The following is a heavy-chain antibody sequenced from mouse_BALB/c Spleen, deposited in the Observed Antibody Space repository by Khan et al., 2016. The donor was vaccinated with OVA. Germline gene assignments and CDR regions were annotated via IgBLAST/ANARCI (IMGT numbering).Heavy chain of an antibody. D-gene: IGHD1-2*01. CDR3: ARTARIKY. CDR2: ISYSGST. V-gene: IGHV3-2*02. Sequence: EVQLLESGPGLVKPSQSLYLTCTVTGYSITSGYGWNWLRQFPGNTLEWMVYISYSGSTNYNPTLKSRISLSRDTSKNQFFLQLNSVTTEDTATXYCARTARIKYWGQGTTLTVSS. J-gene: IGHJ2*01. CDR1: GYSITSGYG.